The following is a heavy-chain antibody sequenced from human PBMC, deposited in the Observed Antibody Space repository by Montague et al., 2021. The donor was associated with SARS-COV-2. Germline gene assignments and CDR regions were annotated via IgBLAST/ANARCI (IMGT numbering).Heavy chain of an antibody. J-gene: IGHJ4*02. V-gene: IGHV3-7*01. CDR1: GFTFSSYW. D-gene: IGHD4-17*01. CDR2: IKQDGSEK. Sequence: SLRLSCAASGFTFSSYWMSWFRQAPGKGLEWVANIKQDGSEKYYVDSVKGRFTISRDNAKNSLYLQMNSLRAEDTAVYYCARDGYGDYPFDYWGQGTLVTVSS. CDR3: ARDGYGDYPFDY.